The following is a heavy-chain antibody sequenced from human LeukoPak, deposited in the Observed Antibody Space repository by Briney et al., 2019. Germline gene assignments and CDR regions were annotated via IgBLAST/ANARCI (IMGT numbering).Heavy chain of an antibody. CDR2: ISAYNGNT. Sequence: EASVKVSCKASRYTFTSYGISWVRQAPGQGLEWMGWISAYNGNTNYAQKLQGRVTMTTDTSTSTAYMELRSLRSDDTAVYYCARVLARQDGGYDDYYYYGMDVWGQGTTVTVSS. CDR1: RYTFTSYG. V-gene: IGHV1-18*01. J-gene: IGHJ6*02. D-gene: IGHD5-12*01. CDR3: ARVLARQDGGYDDYYYYGMDV.